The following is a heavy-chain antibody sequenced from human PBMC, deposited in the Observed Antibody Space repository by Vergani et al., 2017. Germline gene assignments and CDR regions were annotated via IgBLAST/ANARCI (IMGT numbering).Heavy chain of an antibody. CDR3: ASRDITIFGVVIIRGYYYYGMDV. D-gene: IGHD3-3*01. CDR2: IIPIFGTA. V-gene: IGHV1-69*13. J-gene: IGHJ6*02. CDR1: GYTFTSYG. Sequence: QVQLVQSGAEVKKPGASVKVSCKASGYTFTSYGISWVRQAPGQGLEWMGRIIPIFGTANYAQKFQGRVTITADESTSTAYMELSSLRSEDTAVYYCASRDITIFGVVIIRGYYYYGMDVWGQGTTVTVSS.